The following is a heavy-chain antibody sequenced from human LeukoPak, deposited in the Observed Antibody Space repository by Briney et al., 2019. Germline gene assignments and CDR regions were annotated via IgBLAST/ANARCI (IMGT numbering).Heavy chain of an antibody. D-gene: IGHD3-22*01. Sequence: ASVKVSCKASGSTFTSYYMHWVRQAPGQGLEWMGIINPSGGSTSYAQKFQGRVTMTRDTSTSTVYMELSSLRSEDTAVYYCAMDSGPDYYGYYYYGMDGWGQGTTVTVSS. V-gene: IGHV1-46*01. CDR2: INPSGGST. J-gene: IGHJ6*02. CDR3: AMDSGPDYYGYYYYGMDG. CDR1: GSTFTSYY.